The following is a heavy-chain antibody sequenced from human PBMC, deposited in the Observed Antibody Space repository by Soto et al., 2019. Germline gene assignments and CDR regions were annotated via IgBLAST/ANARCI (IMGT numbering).Heavy chain of an antibody. Sequence: SQTLSLTCAISWDSVSSNSASWNWIRQSPSRGLEWLGRTYFRSKWYNDYAVSVKSRITINPDTTKNQFSLQLDSVTPEDTAVYFCVRDQEYSYGMDVWGQGTTVTVSS. CDR1: WDSVSSNSAS. CDR2: TYFRSKWYN. V-gene: IGHV6-1*01. CDR3: VRDQEYSYGMDV. J-gene: IGHJ6*02.